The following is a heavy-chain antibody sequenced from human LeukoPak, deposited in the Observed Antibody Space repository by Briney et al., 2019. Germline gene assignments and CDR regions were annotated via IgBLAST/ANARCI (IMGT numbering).Heavy chain of an antibody. D-gene: IGHD1-1*01. CDR3: AKGNVERRDFGAIDI. CDR1: GFTFSSYE. Sequence: GGSLRLSCAASGFTFSSYEKNWVRQSPGKGLEWVSYISSSGSTIYYADSVKGRFTISRDNAKNSLYLQMNSLRAEDMALYYCAKGNVERRDFGAIDIWGQGTMVTVSS. V-gene: IGHV3-48*03. J-gene: IGHJ3*02. CDR2: ISSSGSTI.